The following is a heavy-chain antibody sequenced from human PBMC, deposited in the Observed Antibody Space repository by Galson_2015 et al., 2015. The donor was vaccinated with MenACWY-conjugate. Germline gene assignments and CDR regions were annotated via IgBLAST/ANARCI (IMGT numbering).Heavy chain of an antibody. CDR3: AREGKSNDYGGNSADY. CDR1: GGTFSTYT. CDR2: ITPIFNTA. Sequence: VKVSCKASGGTFSTYTFSWVRQAPGQGLEWMGGITPIFNTANYAQKFQGRLTITADESASTVYMELRSLRSEDTALYYCAREGKSNDYGGNSADYWGQGTLVTVSS. J-gene: IGHJ4*02. D-gene: IGHD4-23*01. V-gene: IGHV1-69*13.